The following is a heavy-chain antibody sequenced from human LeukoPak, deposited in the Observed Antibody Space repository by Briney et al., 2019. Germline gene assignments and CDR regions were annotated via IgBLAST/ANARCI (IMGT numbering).Heavy chain of an antibody. J-gene: IGHJ4*02. CDR1: GGSISSGSYY. V-gene: IGHV4-61*02. CDR2: IYTSGST. D-gene: IGHD6-13*01. Sequence: SETLSLTCTVSGGSISSGSYYWSWIRQPAGKGLEWIGRIYTSGSTNYNPSLKSRVTISVDTSKNQFSLKLSSVTAADTAVYYCARDGSSSWENDYWGQGTLVTVSS. CDR3: ARDGSSSWENDY.